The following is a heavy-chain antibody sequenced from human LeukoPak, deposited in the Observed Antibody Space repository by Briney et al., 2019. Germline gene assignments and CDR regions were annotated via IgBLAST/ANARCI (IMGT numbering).Heavy chain of an antibody. CDR3: ARDGGSSPWVFDS. J-gene: IGHJ4*02. CDR1: GGSMDNYY. Sequence: SEALSLTCTVSGGSMDNYYWSWIRQAAGQGLEWIGRIYISGFTNYRPSLKGRVTMSVDTSRNQFSLKLTYVTAADTAVYFCARDGGSSPWVFDSWGQGALVTVSS. D-gene: IGHD1-26*01. CDR2: IYISGFT. V-gene: IGHV4-4*07.